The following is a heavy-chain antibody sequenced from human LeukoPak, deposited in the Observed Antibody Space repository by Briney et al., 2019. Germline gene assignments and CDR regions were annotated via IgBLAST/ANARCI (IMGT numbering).Heavy chain of an antibody. V-gene: IGHV2-70*04. CDR2: IDWDDDK. Sequence: SGPALVKPTQPLTLTCTFSGFSLSTSGMRVSWIRQPPVKALEWLALIDWDDDKFYSTSLKTRLTISKDTSKNQVVLTMTNMDPVDTATYYCARTRGYSYGPDFDYWGQGTLVTVSS. CDR1: GFSLSTSGMR. CDR3: ARTRGYSYGPDFDY. D-gene: IGHD5-18*01. J-gene: IGHJ4*02.